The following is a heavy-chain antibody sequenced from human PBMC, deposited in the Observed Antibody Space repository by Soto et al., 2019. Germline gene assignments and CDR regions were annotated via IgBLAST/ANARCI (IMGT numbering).Heavy chain of an antibody. CDR1: GFTFSSYA. CDR2: ISGSGGST. Sequence: GGSLRLSCAASGFTFSSYAMSWVRQAPGKGLEWVSAISGSGGSTYYADSVKGRFTISRDNSKNTLYLQMNSLRAEDTAVYYCGKDLGCSGGSCYSGYWGQGTLVTVSS. V-gene: IGHV3-23*01. CDR3: GKDLGCSGGSCYSGY. D-gene: IGHD2-15*01. J-gene: IGHJ4*02.